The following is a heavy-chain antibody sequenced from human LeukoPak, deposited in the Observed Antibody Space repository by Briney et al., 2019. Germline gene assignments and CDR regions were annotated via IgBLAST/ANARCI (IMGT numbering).Heavy chain of an antibody. V-gene: IGHV3-72*01. CDR2: IRNKANSYTT. D-gene: IGHD2-2*01. CDR1: GFTFSDHY. J-gene: IGHJ4*02. CDR3: ARYQLPVRYFDY. Sequence: QPGGSLRLSCAASGFTFSDHYMDLIRQGPGRGLEWVARIRNKANSYTTEYAASVEGRFSISRDDSKNSLYLQMNSLKTEDTAVYYCARYQLPVRYFDYWGQGTLVTVSS.